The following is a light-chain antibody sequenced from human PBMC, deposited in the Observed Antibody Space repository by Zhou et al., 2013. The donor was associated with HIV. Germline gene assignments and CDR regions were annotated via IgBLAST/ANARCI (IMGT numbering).Light chain of an antibody. CDR2: DAS. Sequence: VLTQSPGILSLSPGERATLSCRASQSVSSYLAWYQQKPGQAPRLLIYDASNRATGIPARFSGSGSGTDFTLTISRLEPEDFAVYYCQQYGTSPETFGQGTKLAIK. J-gene: IGKJ2*01. CDR3: QQYGTSPET. CDR1: QSVSSY. V-gene: IGKV3-20*01.